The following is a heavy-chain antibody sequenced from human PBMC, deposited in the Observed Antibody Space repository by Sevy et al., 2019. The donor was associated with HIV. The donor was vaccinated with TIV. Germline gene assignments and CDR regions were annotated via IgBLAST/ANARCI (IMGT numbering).Heavy chain of an antibody. J-gene: IGHJ4*02. CDR3: ARHSRGSGTYYVPFDY. CDR2: IYQSGST. CDR1: GYSITSGYY. D-gene: IGHD3-10*01. Sequence: SETLSLTCAVSGYSITSGYYWGCIRQPPGKGLEWIGSIYQSGSTHYNPSLKSRVTMSVDTSKNQFSLKLSSVTAADTAVYYCARHSRGSGTYYVPFDYWGQGTLVTVSS. V-gene: IGHV4-38-2*01.